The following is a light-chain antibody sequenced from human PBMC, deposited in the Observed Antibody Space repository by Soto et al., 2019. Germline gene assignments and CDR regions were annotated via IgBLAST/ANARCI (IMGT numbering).Light chain of an antibody. CDR1: QSVSNTY. V-gene: IGKV3D-20*02. J-gene: IGKJ5*01. CDR3: QQRSNWPPIT. CDR2: GAS. Sequence: EIVLTQSPGTLSLSPGDTATLSCRASQSVSNTYLAWYQQKPGQAPRLLIYGASSRATGFPDRFSGSGSGTDFTLTISSLEPEDFAVYYCQQRSNWPPITFGQGTRLEIK.